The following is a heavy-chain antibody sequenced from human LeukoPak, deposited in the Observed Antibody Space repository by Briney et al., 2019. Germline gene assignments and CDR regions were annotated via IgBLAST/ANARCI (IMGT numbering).Heavy chain of an antibody. CDR3: GRDLAAAGFDY. Sequence: VASVKVSCKASGYTFTGYYMHWVRQAPGQGLEWMGRINPNSGGTNYAQKFQGRVTMTRDTSISTGYMELSRLRADDTAVYYCGRDLAAAGFDYWGQGTLVTVSS. J-gene: IGHJ4*02. D-gene: IGHD6-13*01. CDR1: GYTFTGYY. V-gene: IGHV1-2*06. CDR2: INPNSGGT.